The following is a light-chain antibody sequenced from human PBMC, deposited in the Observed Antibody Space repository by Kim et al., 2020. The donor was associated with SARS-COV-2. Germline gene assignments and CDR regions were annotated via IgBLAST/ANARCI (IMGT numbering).Light chain of an antibody. CDR1: NIGRKS. V-gene: IGLV3-21*04. CDR2: YDS. Sequence: GKTARITCGGNNIGRKSVHWSQPKPGQAPVLVIYYDSDRPSGIPERFSGSNSGNTATLTISRVEAGDEADYYCQVWDSSSDHPGVVFGGGTQLTVL. J-gene: IGLJ2*01. CDR3: QVWDSSSDHPGVV.